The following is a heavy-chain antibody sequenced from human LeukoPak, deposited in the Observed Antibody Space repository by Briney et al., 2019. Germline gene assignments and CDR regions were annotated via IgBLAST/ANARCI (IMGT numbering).Heavy chain of an antibody. V-gene: IGHV3-74*01. CDR1: GFTFGTYW. Sequence: GGSLRLSCAASGFTFGTYWMHWVRRAPGKGLVWVSRINGDGSSTNYADSVKGRFTISRDNAKNTVYLRMDSLRADDTAVYYCARGYSSGYRIDYWGQGTLVTVSS. D-gene: IGHD3-22*01. CDR3: ARGYSSGYRIDY. J-gene: IGHJ4*02. CDR2: INGDGSST.